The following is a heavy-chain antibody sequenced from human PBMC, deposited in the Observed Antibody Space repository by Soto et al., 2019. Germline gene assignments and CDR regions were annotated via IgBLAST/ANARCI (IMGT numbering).Heavy chain of an antibody. D-gene: IGHD2-2*01. V-gene: IGHV3-30-3*01. Sequence: QVQLVESGGGVVQPGRSLRLSCAASGFTFSSYAMHWVRQAPGKGLEWVAVISYDGSNKYYADSVKGRFTISRDNSKNTRDLQMNGRRAEDTAVYYCARARLDTPALDYWGQGTLVTVSS. J-gene: IGHJ4*02. CDR3: ARARLDTPALDY. CDR2: ISYDGSNK. CDR1: GFTFSSYA.